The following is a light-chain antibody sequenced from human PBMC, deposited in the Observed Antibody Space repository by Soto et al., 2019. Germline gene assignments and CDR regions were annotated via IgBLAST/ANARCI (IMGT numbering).Light chain of an antibody. CDR1: AGAVTSGHY. Sequence: QAVVTQEPSLTVSPGGTVTLTCGSNAGAVTSGHYPYWFQQKPGQAPRTLIYDTSNKHSWTPARFSGSLLGDKAALTLSDAQPEDEADYYCLLAYSDARRIFGGGTKVTVL. J-gene: IGLJ2*01. V-gene: IGLV7-46*01. CDR3: LLAYSDARRI. CDR2: DTS.